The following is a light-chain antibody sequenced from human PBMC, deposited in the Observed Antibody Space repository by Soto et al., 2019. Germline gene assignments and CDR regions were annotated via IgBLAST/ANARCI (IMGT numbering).Light chain of an antibody. CDR2: RNN. V-gene: IGLV1-47*01. Sequence: QSVLTQPPSASGTPGQRVLISCSGSSSNIGSNFVYWYQQLPGTAPKLLISRNNERPSGVPDRFSGSKSGTSASLAISGPRSEDEADYYCASWDDNSGVFGGGTKLTVL. CDR1: SSNIGSNF. CDR3: ASWDDNSGV. J-gene: IGLJ3*02.